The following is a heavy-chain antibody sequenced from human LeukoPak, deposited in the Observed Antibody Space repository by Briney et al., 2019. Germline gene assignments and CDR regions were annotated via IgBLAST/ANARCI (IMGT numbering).Heavy chain of an antibody. V-gene: IGHV3-21*01. CDR2: ISSSSSYI. CDR3: ARAAGYGGNSFSAAFDI. CDR1: GFTFSSYS. J-gene: IGHJ3*02. D-gene: IGHD4-23*01. Sequence: NPGGSPRLSCAASGFTFSSYSMNWVRQAPGKGLEWVSSISSSSSYIYYADSVKGRFTISRDNAKNSLYLQMNSLRAEDTAVYYCARAAGYGGNSFSAAFDIWGQGTMVTVSS.